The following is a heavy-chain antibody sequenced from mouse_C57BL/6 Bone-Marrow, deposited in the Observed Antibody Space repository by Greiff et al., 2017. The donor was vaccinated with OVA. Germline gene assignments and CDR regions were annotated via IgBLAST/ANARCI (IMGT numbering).Heavy chain of an antibody. V-gene: IGHV1-50*01. CDR3: AREGPSPFDY. CDR1: GYTFTSYW. D-gene: IGHD2-10*02. Sequence: QVQLQQPGAELVKPGASVKLSCKASGYTFTSYWMQWVKQRPGQGLEWIGEIDPSDSYTNYNQKFKGKATLTVDTSSSTAYMQLSSLTSEDSAVYYCAREGPSPFDYWGQGTTLTVSS. J-gene: IGHJ2*01. CDR2: IDPSDSYT.